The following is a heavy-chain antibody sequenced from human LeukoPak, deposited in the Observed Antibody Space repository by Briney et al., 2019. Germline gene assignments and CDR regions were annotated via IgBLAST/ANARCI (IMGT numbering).Heavy chain of an antibody. Sequence: HPGGSLRLSCAASGFTFSSYSMNWVRQAPGKGLEWVSYISSSSSTIYYADSVKGRFTISRDNAKNSLYLQMSSLRAEDTAIYYCAKAARIAVPGHDAFDTWGQGTMVTVSS. J-gene: IGHJ3*02. CDR3: AKAARIAVPGHDAFDT. CDR2: ISSSSSTI. CDR1: GFTFSSYS. D-gene: IGHD6-19*01. V-gene: IGHV3-48*01.